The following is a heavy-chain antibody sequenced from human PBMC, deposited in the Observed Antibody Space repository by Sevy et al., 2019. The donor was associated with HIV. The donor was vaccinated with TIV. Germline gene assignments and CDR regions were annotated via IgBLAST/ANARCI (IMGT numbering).Heavy chain of an antibody. D-gene: IGHD6-19*01. CDR2: MSPGDSDP. J-gene: IGHJ4*02. V-gene: IGHV5-51*01. CDR1: AYTFTTHW. Sequence: GESLKISCKGSAYTFTTHWIGWVRQMPGKGLGWMGIMSPGDSDPRYSPSFQGQVTMSVDKSVSTAYLQWHSLKTSDTAIYYCARLDSYSIGWSPRYYFDYWGQGTLVTVSS. CDR3: ARLDSYSIGWSPRYYFDY.